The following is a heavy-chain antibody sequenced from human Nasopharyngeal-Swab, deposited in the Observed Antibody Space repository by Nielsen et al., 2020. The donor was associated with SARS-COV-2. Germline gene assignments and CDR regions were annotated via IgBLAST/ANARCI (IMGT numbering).Heavy chain of an antibody. CDR3: ATSAASSQRGHYYYYYMDV. Sequence: ASVKVSCKVYGYLLSELSMRWVRQAPGKGLEWMGGFDPEDGQTIYAQNFQGRVTMTEDTSTDTAYMELSSLRSDDTAVYYCATSAASSQRGHYYYYYMDVWGKGATVTVSS. CDR2: FDPEDGQT. J-gene: IGHJ6*03. V-gene: IGHV1-24*01. CDR1: GYLLSELS.